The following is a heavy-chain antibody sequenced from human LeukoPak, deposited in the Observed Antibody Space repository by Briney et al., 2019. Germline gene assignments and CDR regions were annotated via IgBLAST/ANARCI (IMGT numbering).Heavy chain of an antibody. CDR2: ISSNSKYT. CDR3: ARDNGNKYYFDY. V-gene: IGHV3-11*05. CDR1: GFMFSDYF. J-gene: IGHJ4*02. D-gene: IGHD2-8*01. Sequence: GGSLRLSCAASGFMFSDYFMSWIRQAPGRELEWISYISSNSKYTKYADSVKGRFTISRDNAKKSLYLQMNSLRAEDTAVYHCARDNGNKYYFDYWGQGTLVTASS.